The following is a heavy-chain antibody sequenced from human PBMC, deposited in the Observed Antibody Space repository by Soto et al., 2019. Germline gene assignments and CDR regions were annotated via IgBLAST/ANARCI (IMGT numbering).Heavy chain of an antibody. V-gene: IGHV3-73*01. CDR2: IRSKANSYAT. CDR1: GFRFSCSA. CDR3: TQAVAGYNWFDP. D-gene: IGHD6-19*01. Sequence: GGSLQLSSASSGFRFSCSAVHWVRQASGEGLEWVGRIRSKANSYATAYAASVKGRFTISRDDSKNTAYLQMNSLKTEDTAVYYCTQAVAGYNWFDPWGQATRVTVSS. J-gene: IGHJ5*02.